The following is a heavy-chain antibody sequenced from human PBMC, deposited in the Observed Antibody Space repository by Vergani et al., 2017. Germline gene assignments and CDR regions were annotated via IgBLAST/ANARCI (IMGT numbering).Heavy chain of an antibody. CDR2: TRNKANSYTT. CDR1: GFTFSNAW. Sequence: EVQLVESGGGLVKPGGSLRLSCAASGFTFSNAWMSWVRQAPGKGLEWVGRTRNKANSYTTEYAASVKGRFTISRDDSKNSLYLQMNSLKTEDTAVYYCARGALLDWGQGTLVTVSS. D-gene: IGHD2/OR15-2a*01. J-gene: IGHJ4*02. CDR3: ARGALLD. V-gene: IGHV3-72*01.